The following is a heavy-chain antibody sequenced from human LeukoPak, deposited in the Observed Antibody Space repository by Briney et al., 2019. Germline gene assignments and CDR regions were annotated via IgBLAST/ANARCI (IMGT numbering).Heavy chain of an antibody. J-gene: IGHJ4*02. D-gene: IGHD1-26*01. CDR3: AKGIVGATRFDY. V-gene: IGHV3-23*01. CDR2: VSNSGSST. Sequence: GGSLRLSCAASGFTFSSYGMSWVRQAPGKGLEWVSSVSNSGSSTYYADSVKGRFIISRDNSKNTLYLEMNSLRAEDTAVYYCAKGIVGATRFDYWGQGTPVTVSS. CDR1: GFTFSSYG.